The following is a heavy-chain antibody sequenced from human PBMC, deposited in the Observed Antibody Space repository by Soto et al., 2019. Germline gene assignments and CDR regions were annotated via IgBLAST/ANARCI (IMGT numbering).Heavy chain of an antibody. CDR1: GFTFSSYW. J-gene: IGHJ4*02. CDR3: ARLPLYDFWSGYYAEYYFDY. D-gene: IGHD3-3*01. V-gene: IGHV3-7*05. CDR2: IKQDGSEK. Sequence: GGSLRLSCAASGFTFSSYWMSWVRQAPGKGLEWVANIKQDGSEKYYVDSVKGRFTISRDNAKNSLYLQMNSLRAEDTAVYYCARLPLYDFWSGYYAEYYFDYWGQGTLVTVSS.